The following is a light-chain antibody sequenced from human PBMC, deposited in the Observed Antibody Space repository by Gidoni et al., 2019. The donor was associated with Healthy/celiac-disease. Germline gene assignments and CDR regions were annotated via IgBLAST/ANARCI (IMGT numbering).Light chain of an antibody. J-gene: IGKJ4*01. CDR2: DAY. CDR1: QSVSSY. CDR3: QQRSNWPQNT. V-gene: IGKV3-11*01. Sequence: EIVLTQSPATLSLSPGERATLSCRASQSVSSYLAWYQQKPGQAPRLLIYDAYNRATGIPARFSGSGSGTDFTLTISSLEPEDFAVYYCQQRSNWPQNTFGGGTKVEIK.